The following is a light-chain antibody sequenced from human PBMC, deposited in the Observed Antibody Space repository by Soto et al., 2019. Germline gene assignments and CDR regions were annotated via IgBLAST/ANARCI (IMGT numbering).Light chain of an antibody. CDR2: EVY. Sequence: QSALTQPASVSGSPGQSITISCTGTSSDVGGYNYVSWYQQRPGKAPKLMIYEVYNRPSGVPNHFSGSKSGNTASLTISGLQAEDEADYYCSSYTTSSTVVFGGGTKLTVL. CDR1: SSDVGGYNY. V-gene: IGLV2-14*01. J-gene: IGLJ2*01. CDR3: SSYTTSSTVV.